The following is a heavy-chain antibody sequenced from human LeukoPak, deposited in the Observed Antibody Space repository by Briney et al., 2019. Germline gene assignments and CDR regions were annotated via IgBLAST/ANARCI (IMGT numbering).Heavy chain of an antibody. D-gene: IGHD1-20*01. V-gene: IGHV1-69*13. CDR2: IIPIFGTA. CDR1: GGTFSSYA. J-gene: IGHJ6*04. Sequence: SVKVSCKASGGTFSSYAISWVRQAPGQGLEWMGGIIPIFGTANYAQKFQGRVTITADESTSTAYMELSSLRSEDTAVYYCARTRTYNWNDHWMDVWGKGPRSPSPQ. CDR3: ARTRTYNWNDHWMDV.